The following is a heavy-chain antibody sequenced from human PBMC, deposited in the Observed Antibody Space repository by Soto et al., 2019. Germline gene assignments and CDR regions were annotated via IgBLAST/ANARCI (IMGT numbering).Heavy chain of an antibody. CDR1: GFTFSNYA. CDR2: ISYDGSDK. D-gene: IGHD5-18*01. Sequence: VGSLRLSCAASGFTFSNYAMHWVRQAPGKGLEWVAVISYDGSDKYNANSVKGRFTISRDNSKNTLYLQMNSLRAEDTAVYYCARDTGPNGYNYYYFGMDVWGQGTTVTVSS. V-gene: IGHV3-30-3*01. CDR3: ARDTGPNGYNYYYFGMDV. J-gene: IGHJ6*02.